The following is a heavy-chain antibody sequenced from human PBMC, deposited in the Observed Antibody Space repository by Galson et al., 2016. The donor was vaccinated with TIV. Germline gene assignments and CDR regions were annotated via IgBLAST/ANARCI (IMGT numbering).Heavy chain of an antibody. V-gene: IGHV3-53*01. Sequence: SLRLSCAASGFSVSYKHMIWVRQAPGRGLEWVSLIYSNDDTYHAESVQGRFSISRDTSKNTIYLQMNNLRVEDTAVYYCAREGRGGAYPNNFDFWGQGTLVTVSS. CDR3: AREGRGGAYPNNFDF. CDR2: IYSNDDT. D-gene: IGHD4/OR15-4a*01. J-gene: IGHJ4*02. CDR1: GFSVSYKH.